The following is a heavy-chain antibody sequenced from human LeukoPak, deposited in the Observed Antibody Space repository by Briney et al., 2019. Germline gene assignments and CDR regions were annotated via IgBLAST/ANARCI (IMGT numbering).Heavy chain of an antibody. D-gene: IGHD7-27*01. V-gene: IGHV3-23*01. J-gene: IGHJ4*02. CDR3: AKDGGLWVPAHWGDS. Sequence: GGALRLSCAASGFTFSSYTMSWVRQAPGKGLEWVSTITTSDGKTYYADCVKGRVTVSRDNSKSTMVLQKKSRRADDPAVYYCAKDGGLWVPAHWGDSWGRGTLVTVSS. CDR1: GFTFSSYT. CDR2: ITTSDGKT.